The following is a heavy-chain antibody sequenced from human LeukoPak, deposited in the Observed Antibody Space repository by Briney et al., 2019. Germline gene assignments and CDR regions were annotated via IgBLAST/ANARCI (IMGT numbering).Heavy chain of an antibody. V-gene: IGHV3-30-3*01. CDR2: ISYDGSNK. J-gene: IGHJ4*02. CDR1: GFTFSSYA. CDR3: AKGSTFRFLEWSTVDFDY. D-gene: IGHD3-3*01. Sequence: PGGSLRLSCAASGFTFSSYAMHWVRQAPGKGLEWVAVISYDGSNKYYADSVKGRFTISRDNSKNTLYLQMNSLRAEDTAVYYCAKGSTFRFLEWSTVDFDYWGQGTLVTVSS.